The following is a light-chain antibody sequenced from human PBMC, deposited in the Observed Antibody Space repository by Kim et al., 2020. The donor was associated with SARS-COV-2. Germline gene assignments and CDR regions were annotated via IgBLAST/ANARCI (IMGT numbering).Light chain of an antibody. V-gene: IGKV1-5*03. J-gene: IGKJ2*01. CDR1: QIINTY. Sequence: SASVGDRVTITCRASQIINTYLAWYQQKPGKAPNLLIYQASSLQIGVPSRFSGSGSGAEFTLTISSLQPDDFETYDCQHYIRFPYTFGQGTKLEI. CDR2: QAS. CDR3: QHYIRFPYT.